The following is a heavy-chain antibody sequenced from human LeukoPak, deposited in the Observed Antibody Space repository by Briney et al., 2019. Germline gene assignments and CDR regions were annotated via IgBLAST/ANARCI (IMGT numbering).Heavy chain of an antibody. V-gene: IGHV3-33*01. J-gene: IGHJ4*02. D-gene: IGHD3-10*01. CDR3: VRDELLYPLD. Sequence: GRSLRLSCAASGFSFSTYGMHWVRQAPGKGLEWVAVIWYDGSQRYYAESVKGRFTISRDNSKKMVYLQMNSLRAEDTAVYYCVRDELLYPLDWGQGTLVTVSS. CDR2: IWYDGSQR. CDR1: GFSFSTYG.